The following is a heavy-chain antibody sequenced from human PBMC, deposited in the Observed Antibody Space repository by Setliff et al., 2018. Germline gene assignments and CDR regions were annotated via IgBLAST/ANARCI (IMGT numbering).Heavy chain of an antibody. CDR2: ISGGDGNT. CDR3: ARLQALFGVSKDGDWLDP. CDR1: GYTFTNYG. V-gene: IGHV1-3*01. J-gene: IGHJ5*02. D-gene: IGHD3-3*01. Sequence: ASVKVSCKASGYTFTNYGMHWVRQAPGQSLEWMGWISGGDGNTKYSKQFQGRLTLTRDTSANTAYMELSTLTSEDTAVYYCARLQALFGVSKDGDWLDPWGQGTLVTVSS.